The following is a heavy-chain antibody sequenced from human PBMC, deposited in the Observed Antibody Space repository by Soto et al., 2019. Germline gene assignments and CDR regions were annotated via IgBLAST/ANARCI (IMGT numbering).Heavy chain of an antibody. CDR2: IYYSGST. V-gene: IGHV4-31*03. D-gene: IGHD3-9*01. J-gene: IGHJ4*02. Sequence: QVQLQESGPGLVKPSQTLSLTCTVSGGSISSGGYYWSWIRQHPGKGLEWIGYIYYSGSTYYNPSFKIRVTISVDTSKIQFSLKLSSVTAADTAVYYCARGGAYDIVTCYASYFVYWGQGTLVTVSS. CDR1: GGSISSGGYY. CDR3: ARGGAYDIVTCYASYFVY.